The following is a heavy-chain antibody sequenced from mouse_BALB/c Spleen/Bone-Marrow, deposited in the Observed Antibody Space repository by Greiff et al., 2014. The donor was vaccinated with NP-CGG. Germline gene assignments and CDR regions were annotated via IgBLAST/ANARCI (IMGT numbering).Heavy chain of an antibody. Sequence: VQLQQSGAELVKPGASVKLSCTASGFNIKDTYLHWVKQRPDQGLDWIGRIDPAIFTKYDPKFQGKATITADTSSNTAYLHLSSLTSEDTAFYYCASYRYGWYFDVWGAGTTVTVSS. D-gene: IGHD2-14*01. J-gene: IGHJ1*01. CDR3: ASYRYGWYFDV. CDR2: IDPAIFT. CDR1: GFNIKDTY. V-gene: IGHV14-3*02.